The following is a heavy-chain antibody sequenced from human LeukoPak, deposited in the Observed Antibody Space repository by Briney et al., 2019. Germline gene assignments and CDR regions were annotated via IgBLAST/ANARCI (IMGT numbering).Heavy chain of an antibody. Sequence: GGSLRLSCAASGFTVSSHYMSWVRQAPGKGLEWVSVMYSGGNTFYADSVKGGFTISRDNSKNTLYLQINSLRAEDTAVYYCARVDWWGDYSMDVWGQGTTVTVSS. CDR2: MYSGGNT. CDR1: GFTVSSHY. J-gene: IGHJ6*02. CDR3: ARVDWWGDYSMDV. D-gene: IGHD2-15*01. V-gene: IGHV3-53*01.